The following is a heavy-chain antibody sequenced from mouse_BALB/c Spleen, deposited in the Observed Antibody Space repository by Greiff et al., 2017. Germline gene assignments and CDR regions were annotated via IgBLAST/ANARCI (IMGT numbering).Heavy chain of an antibody. V-gene: IGHV1-67*01. D-gene: IGHD2-3*01. Sequence: QVQLKQSGPEVVRPGVSVKISCKGSGYTFTDYAMHWVKQSHAKSLEWIGVISTYNGNTNYNQKFKGKDTMTADTSSNTAYLQLSSLTSEDTAVYYCNALDDGYYVFAYWGQGTLVTVSA. CDR3: NALDDGYYVFAY. J-gene: IGHJ3*01. CDR2: ISTYNGNT. CDR1: GYTFTDYA.